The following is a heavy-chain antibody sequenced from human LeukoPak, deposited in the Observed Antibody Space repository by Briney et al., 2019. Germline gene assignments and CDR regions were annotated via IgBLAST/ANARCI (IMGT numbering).Heavy chain of an antibody. V-gene: IGHV1-69*01. CDR2: IIPIYGTA. CDR3: ARLGPFYDSSSYGDYNWFDP. D-gene: IGHD3-22*01. CDR1: GGTFSSYA. J-gene: IGHJ5*02. Sequence: ASVKVSCKASGGTFSSYAISWVRQAPGQGLEWMGGIIPIYGTANYAQKFQGRVTITADESTSTAYMELSSLRSEDTAVYYCARLGPFYDSSSYGDYNWFDPWGQGTLVTVSS.